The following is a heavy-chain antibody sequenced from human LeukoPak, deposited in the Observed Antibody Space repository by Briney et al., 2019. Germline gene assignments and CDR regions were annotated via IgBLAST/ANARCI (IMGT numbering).Heavy chain of an antibody. CDR3: TTDFDGDYFDY. D-gene: IGHD3-9*01. V-gene: IGHV3-15*01. CDR1: GFTFSNAW. Sequence: GGSLRLSCAASGFTFSNAWMSWVRQAPGKGLEWVGRIKSKNDGGTTDYAATVKGRFTISSDHSKNTLYLQINSLKTDDTALYYCTTDFDGDYFDYWGQGTLVTVSS. CDR2: IKSKNDGGTT. J-gene: IGHJ4*02.